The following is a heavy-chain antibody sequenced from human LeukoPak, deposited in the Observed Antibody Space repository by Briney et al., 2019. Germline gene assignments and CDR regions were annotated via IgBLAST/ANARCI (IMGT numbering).Heavy chain of an antibody. J-gene: IGHJ5*02. D-gene: IGHD3-22*01. CDR3: ASTDSSGYTDWFDP. V-gene: IGHV4-38-2*02. CDR2: IHQSGTT. Sequence: SETLSLTCSVSDYSISSGYYWGWIRQPPGKGLEWIGSIHQSGTTYHNPSLKSRVTISVDKSKNQFSLKLSSVTATDTAVYYCASTDSSGYTDWFDPWGQGTLVTVSS. CDR1: DYSISSGYY.